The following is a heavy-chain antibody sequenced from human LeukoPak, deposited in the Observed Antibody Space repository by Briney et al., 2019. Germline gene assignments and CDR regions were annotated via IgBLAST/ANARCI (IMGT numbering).Heavy chain of an antibody. V-gene: IGHV5-51*01. J-gene: IGHJ4*02. CDR2: IYPGDSDA. Sequence: GESLEISCKGSGYSFTSYWIGWVRQVPGKGLEWMGIIYPGDSDARYSPSFQGQVTISADKSISTAYLQWSSLKATDTAMYYCARGGGSSWYYFDYWGQGTLVTVSS. D-gene: IGHD6-13*01. CDR1: GYSFTSYW. CDR3: ARGGGSSWYYFDY.